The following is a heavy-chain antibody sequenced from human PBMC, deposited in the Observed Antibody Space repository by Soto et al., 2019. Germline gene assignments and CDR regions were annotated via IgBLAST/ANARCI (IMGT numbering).Heavy chain of an antibody. D-gene: IGHD3-22*01. CDR3: ARQTYYYDSSGYYKSYGMDV. V-gene: IGHV5-51*01. CDR1: GYSFTSYW. J-gene: IGHJ6*02. Sequence: GESLKISCKGSGYSFTSYWIGWVRQMPGKGLEWMGIIYPGDSDTRYSPSFQGQVTISADKSISTAYLQWSSLKASDTAMYYCARQTYYYDSSGYYKSYGMDVWGQGTTVTVSS. CDR2: IYPGDSDT.